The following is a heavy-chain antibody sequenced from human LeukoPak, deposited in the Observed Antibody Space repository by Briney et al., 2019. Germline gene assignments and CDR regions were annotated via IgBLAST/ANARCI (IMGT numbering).Heavy chain of an antibody. Sequence: SETLSLTCAVYGGSFSGYYWSWIRQPPGKGLEWIGEINHSGSTNYNPSLKSRVTISVDTSKNQFSLKLSSVSAADTAVYYYARGGGIAVAGLDYWGQGTLVTVSS. CDR3: ARGGGIAVAGLDY. CDR1: GGSFSGYY. D-gene: IGHD6-19*01. J-gene: IGHJ4*02. V-gene: IGHV4-34*01. CDR2: INHSGST.